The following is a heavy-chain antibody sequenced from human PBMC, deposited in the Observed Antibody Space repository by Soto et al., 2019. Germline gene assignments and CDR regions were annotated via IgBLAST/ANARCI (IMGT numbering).Heavy chain of an antibody. J-gene: IGHJ4*02. Sequence: SETLSLTCTVSGGSISDYYWSWIRQPPGKGLEWIGDISYRGNTKYNPSPKSRVTISEDTSKNQFSPRLSSVTAADTAVYYCARDRAYYDSNDLYFYYWGQGSLVTVSS. D-gene: IGHD3-22*01. CDR1: GGSISDYY. CDR3: ARDRAYYDSNDLYFYY. V-gene: IGHV4-59*01. CDR2: ISYRGNT.